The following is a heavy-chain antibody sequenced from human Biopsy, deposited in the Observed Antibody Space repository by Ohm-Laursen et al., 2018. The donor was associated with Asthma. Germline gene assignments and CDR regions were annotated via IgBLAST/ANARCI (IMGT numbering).Heavy chain of an antibody. J-gene: IGHJ4*02. CDR2: HDHEEGET. CDR3: ASDSPKDYVRCNFQF. D-gene: IGHD4-17*01. Sequence: ASVKVSCKISGYSLTDLSMHWVRQAPGQGLEWMGGHDHEEGETVNARRFQGRVTMTEDTSTDTAYMELSSLSSDDTAVYYCASDSPKDYVRCNFQFWGQGTLVTVSS. V-gene: IGHV1-24*01. CDR1: GYSLTDLS.